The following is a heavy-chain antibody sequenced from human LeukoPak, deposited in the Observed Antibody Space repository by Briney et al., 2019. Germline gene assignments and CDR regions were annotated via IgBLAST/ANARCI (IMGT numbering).Heavy chain of an antibody. CDR1: GDSFSSNSAA. CDR2: TYYSSKWYN. V-gene: IGHV6-1*01. D-gene: IGHD6-19*01. CDR3: AREAVTVRNAFDI. Sequence: SQTLSLTCALSGDSFSSNSAAWNWITQSPSRGLEWLGRTYYSSKWYNDYAVSVKSRIIINPDTSKNQFTLQLNSVTPEDTAVYYCAREAVTVRNAFDIWGQGTRVTVSS. J-gene: IGHJ3*02.